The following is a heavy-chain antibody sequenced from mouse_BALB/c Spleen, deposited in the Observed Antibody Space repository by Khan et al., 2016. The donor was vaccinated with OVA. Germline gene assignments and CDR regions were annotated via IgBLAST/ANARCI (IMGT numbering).Heavy chain of an antibody. CDR2: IYPFNDDT. CDR1: GYTFTSYF. J-gene: IGHJ3*01. Sequence: EVQLKQSGPELVKPGASVKMSCKASGYTFTSYFMHWVKQKPGLGLEWIGYIYPFNDDTKYNEKFKGKATLTSDKSSSTAYMELSSLTSEDSAVYYCATVGNYYVSFAYWGQGTLVTVSA. V-gene: IGHV1S136*01. CDR3: ATVGNYYVSFAY. D-gene: IGHD1-1*01.